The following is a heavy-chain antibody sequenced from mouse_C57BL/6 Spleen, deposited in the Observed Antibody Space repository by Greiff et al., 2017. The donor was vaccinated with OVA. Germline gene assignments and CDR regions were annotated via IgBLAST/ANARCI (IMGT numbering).Heavy chain of an antibody. V-gene: IGHV5-16*01. CDR2: INYDGSST. J-gene: IGHJ4*01. D-gene: IGHD2-2*01. Sequence: EVQLVESEGGLVQPGSSMKLSCTASGFTFSDYYMAWVRQVPEKGLEWVANINYDGSSTYYLDSLQSRFIISRDNAKNKLYLQMSSLKSEDTATYNCARGGGYEDDAMDYWGQGTSVTVSS. CDR3: ARGGGYEDDAMDY. CDR1: GFTFSDYY.